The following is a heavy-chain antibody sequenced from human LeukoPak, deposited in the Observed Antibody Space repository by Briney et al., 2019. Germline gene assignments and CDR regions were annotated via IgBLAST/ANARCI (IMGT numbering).Heavy chain of an antibody. V-gene: IGHV3-23*01. D-gene: IGHD1-26*01. CDR1: GFTFSGFA. J-gene: IGHJ6*01. Sequence: GGSLRLSCAASGFTFSGFAIICVRGTPGEGREWVSGISGSGDNTLYAVSVKGRFTISRDNYKNTLYLEMNSLRAEDTAIYYCAKMKGHPLPKYYMDVWGQGTTVTVSS. CDR3: AKMKGHPLPKYYMDV. CDR2: ISGSGDNT.